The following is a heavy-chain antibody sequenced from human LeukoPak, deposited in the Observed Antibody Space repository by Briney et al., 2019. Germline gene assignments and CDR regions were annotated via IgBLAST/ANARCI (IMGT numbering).Heavy chain of an antibody. CDR1: GGTFSSYA. J-gene: IGHJ4*02. V-gene: IGHV1-69*13. CDR3: ARGGSLTGPFDY. D-gene: IGHD7-27*01. Sequence: SVKVSCKASGGTFSSYAISWVRQAPGQGLEWMGGIIPIFGTANYAQKFQGRVTITADESTSTAYMELSSLRSEDTAVYYCARGGSLTGPFDYWGQGTLVTVSS. CDR2: IIPIFGTA.